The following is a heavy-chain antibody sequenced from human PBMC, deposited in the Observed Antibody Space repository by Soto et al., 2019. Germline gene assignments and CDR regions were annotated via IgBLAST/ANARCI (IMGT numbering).Heavy chain of an antibody. Sequence: GASVKVSCKAPGGTFSTYAISWVRQAPGQGLEWMGGIIPMFGTANYAQRFQDRVTITADESTNTVYMELSSLRSEDTAVYYCARERKGMDVWGQGTTVTVSS. CDR3: ARERKGMDV. V-gene: IGHV1-69*13. CDR2: IIPMFGTA. CDR1: GGTFSTYA. J-gene: IGHJ6*02.